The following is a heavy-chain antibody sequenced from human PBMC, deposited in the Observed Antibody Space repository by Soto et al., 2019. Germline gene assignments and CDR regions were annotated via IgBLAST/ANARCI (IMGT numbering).Heavy chain of an antibody. CDR2: LSVSLGNT. D-gene: IGHD2-15*01. J-gene: IGHJ4*02. Sequence: GGSLRLSCAASGFTLSSYAMSWVRQAPGKGLEWVSALSVSLGNTHYADSVKGRFTISRDNSKNTLYLQMNSLTAEDTAVYYCAKLTYSEVVIAGLLAYRGQGTLVIVSS. CDR1: GFTLSSYA. V-gene: IGHV3-23*01. CDR3: AKLTYSEVVIAGLLAY.